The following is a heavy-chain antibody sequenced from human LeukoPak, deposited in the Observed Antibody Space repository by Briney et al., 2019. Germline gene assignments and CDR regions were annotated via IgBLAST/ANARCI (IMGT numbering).Heavy chain of an antibody. Sequence: GALRLSCAASGFTFSIYGMHWVRQAPGKGLEWVAVIWYDGSNKYYADSVKGRFTISRDNSKNTLYLQMNSLRAEDTAVHYCARDTEGSGSYYQFDYWGQGTLVTVSS. J-gene: IGHJ4*02. CDR3: ARDTEGSGSYYQFDY. V-gene: IGHV3-33*01. CDR2: IWYDGSNK. CDR1: GFTFSIYG. D-gene: IGHD3-10*01.